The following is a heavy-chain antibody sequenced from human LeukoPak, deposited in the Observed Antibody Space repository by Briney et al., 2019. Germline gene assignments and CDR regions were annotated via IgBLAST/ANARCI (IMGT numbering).Heavy chain of an antibody. CDR2: ISSSGRTR. D-gene: IGHD6-19*01. CDR3: AKPISGSSGWDAFDI. V-gene: IGHV3-48*03. CDR1: GFTFSSYE. Sequence: GGSLRLSCAASGFTFSSYEMNWVRQAPGKGLEWISYISSSGRTRYYADSVKGRFTLSRDNAKDSLYLQMNSLRAEDTAVYYCAKPISGSSGWDAFDIWGQGTMVTVSS. J-gene: IGHJ3*02.